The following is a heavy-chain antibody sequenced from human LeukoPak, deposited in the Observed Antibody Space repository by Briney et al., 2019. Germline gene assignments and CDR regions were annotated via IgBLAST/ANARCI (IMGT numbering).Heavy chain of an antibody. CDR2: IYYSGST. V-gene: IGHV4-61*01. D-gene: IGHD6-13*01. CDR1: GGSISSTSYY. Sequence: SETLSLTCTVSGGSISSTSYYWSWIRQPPGKGLEWIGYIYYSGSTNYNPSLKSRVTISVDTSKNQFSLKLSSVTAADTAVYYSARGLGSSWPYYYYGMDVWGQGTTVTVSS. CDR3: ARGLGSSWPYYYYGMDV. J-gene: IGHJ6*02.